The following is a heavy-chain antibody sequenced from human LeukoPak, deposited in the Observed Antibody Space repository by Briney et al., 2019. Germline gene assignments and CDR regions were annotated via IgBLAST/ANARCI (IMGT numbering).Heavy chain of an antibody. Sequence: GGSLRLSCAASGFTFDDYAMHWVRQAPGKGLEWVSGISWNSGSIGYADSVKGRFTISRDNSKNTLYLQMNSLRAEDTAVYYCAKDQGNYYDSSGYYLPYYYYYGMDVWGQGTTVTVPS. CDR3: AKDQGNYYDSSGYYLPYYYYYGMDV. V-gene: IGHV3-9*01. CDR1: GFTFDDYA. D-gene: IGHD3-22*01. J-gene: IGHJ6*02. CDR2: ISWNSGSI.